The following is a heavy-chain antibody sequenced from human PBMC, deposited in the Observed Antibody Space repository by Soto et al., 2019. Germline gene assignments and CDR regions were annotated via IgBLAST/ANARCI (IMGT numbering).Heavy chain of an antibody. D-gene: IGHD3-3*01. Sequence: GASVKVSFKASGYTFTGYYMHWVRQAGGQGLEWMGWINPNSGGTNYAQKFQGRVTMTRDTSISTAYMELSRLRSDDMAVYYCARAKIFGVVIISPFDYWGQGTLVTVSS. CDR1: GYTFTGYY. J-gene: IGHJ4*02. CDR3: ARAKIFGVVIISPFDY. CDR2: INPNSGGT. V-gene: IGHV1-2*02.